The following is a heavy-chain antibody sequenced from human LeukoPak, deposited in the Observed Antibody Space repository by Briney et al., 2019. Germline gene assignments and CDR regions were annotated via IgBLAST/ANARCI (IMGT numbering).Heavy chain of an antibody. Sequence: GGSLRLSCTASGFTFSTYGMHWVRQAPGKGLEWVAFIRNDGNNKDYADSVKGRFTISRDNAKNSLYLQMNSLRAEDTAVYYCARDPVTMVRGVRDYYGMDVWGQGTTVTVSS. CDR1: GFTFSTYG. V-gene: IGHV3-30*02. CDR2: IRNDGNNK. D-gene: IGHD3-10*01. J-gene: IGHJ6*02. CDR3: ARDPVTMVRGVRDYYGMDV.